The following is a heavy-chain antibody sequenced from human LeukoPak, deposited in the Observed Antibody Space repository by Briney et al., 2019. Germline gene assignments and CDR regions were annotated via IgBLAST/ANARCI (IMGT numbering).Heavy chain of an antibody. Sequence: SETLSLTCTVSSGSISSYYWNWIRQPPGKGLEWIGYISYSGSTIYNPSLKSRVTISGDTSKNQFSLKLSSVTAADTAVYYCARHKESSGWYYFDYWGQGTLVIVSS. J-gene: IGHJ4*02. CDR1: SGSISSYY. CDR2: ISYSGST. CDR3: ARHKESSGWYYFDY. D-gene: IGHD6-19*01. V-gene: IGHV4-59*08.